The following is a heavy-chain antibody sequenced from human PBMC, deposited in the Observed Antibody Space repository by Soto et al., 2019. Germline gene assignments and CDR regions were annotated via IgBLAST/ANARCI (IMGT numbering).Heavy chain of an antibody. CDR3: AIGGEGGWYSFDY. J-gene: IGHJ4*02. CDR1: GGSVSSGSYY. Sequence: QVQLQESGPGLVKPSETLSLTCTVSGGSVSSGSYYWSWIRQPPGKGLEWIGYIYYSGSTNYNPSIKSRVTISVDTAKTQFSLKLSSVTAADTAVYYCAIGGEGGWYSFDYWGQGTLVTVSS. V-gene: IGHV4-61*01. D-gene: IGHD6-19*01. CDR2: IYYSGST.